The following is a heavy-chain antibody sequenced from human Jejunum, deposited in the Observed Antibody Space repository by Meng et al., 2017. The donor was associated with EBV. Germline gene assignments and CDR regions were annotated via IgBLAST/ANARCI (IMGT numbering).Heavy chain of an antibody. Sequence: QGQRQQWGAGLLKPSETLSLTCGVYGGSFSDYYWTWIRQPPGKGLEWIGEISHSGTTKYNPSLKSRVTISLDTSNNQFSLNLNSVTAADTALYYCARYGKCSGNSFYCFDPWGQGTLVTVSS. CDR3: ARYGKCSGNSFYCFDP. V-gene: IGHV4-34*01. CDR1: GGSFSDYY. D-gene: IGHD4-23*01. J-gene: IGHJ5*02. CDR2: ISHSGTT.